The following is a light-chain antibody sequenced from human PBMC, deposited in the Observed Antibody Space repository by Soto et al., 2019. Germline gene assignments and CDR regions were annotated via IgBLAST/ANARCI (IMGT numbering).Light chain of an antibody. CDR2: GNS. J-gene: IGLJ1*01. Sequence: QPVLTQPPSVSGAPGQRVTISCTGSSSNIGAGYDVHWYQQLPGTAPKLLIYGNSNRPSGVPDRFSGSKSGTSASLAITGRQAEDEADYYGQSYDSSLSGSGVFGTGTKVTVL. CDR3: QSYDSSLSGSGV. V-gene: IGLV1-40*01. CDR1: SSNIGAGYD.